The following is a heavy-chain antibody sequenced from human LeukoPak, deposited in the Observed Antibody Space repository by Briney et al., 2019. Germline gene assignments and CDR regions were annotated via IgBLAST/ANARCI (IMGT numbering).Heavy chain of an antibody. V-gene: IGHV3-30*18. J-gene: IGHJ3*02. CDR3: VKGKDLYGALDI. CDR1: GFTVSTSV. D-gene: IGHD3-16*01. CDR2: ISFDGTTK. Sequence: PGNSLRLSCAASGFTVSTSVMHWVRQAPGKGLDWADIISFDGTTKYYEDSVKGRFTISRDNSKNTLFLQMDSLRVEDTAVYYCVKGKDLYGALDIWGQGTMVTVSS.